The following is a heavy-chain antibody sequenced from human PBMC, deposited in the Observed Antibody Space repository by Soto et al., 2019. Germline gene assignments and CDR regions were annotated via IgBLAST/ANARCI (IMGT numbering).Heavy chain of an antibody. CDR3: ARGVIYYHYYMDV. Sequence: EVQLVESGGGLVQPGGSLRLSCAASGFTVSSNYMNWVRQAPGKGLEWVSVVYSGGHTYYADSVKGRFTISIDNSKNTLYLQRTSLRAEDTAVYYCARGVIYYHYYMDVWGKGTTVTVS. CDR1: GFTVSSNY. V-gene: IGHV3-66*01. CDR2: VYSGGHT. J-gene: IGHJ6*03.